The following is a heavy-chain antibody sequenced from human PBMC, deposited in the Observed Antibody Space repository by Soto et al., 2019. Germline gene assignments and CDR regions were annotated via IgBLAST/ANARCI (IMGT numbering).Heavy chain of an antibody. Sequence: QVQLVQSGAEEKKPGASVKVSCKASGYTFTSYAVHWVRQAPGQGLEWMGSINPDSENTKYSQKFRGRVTITRDTSASIAYMELGSLRSEDTAVYYCARVDGTYWGQGALVTVSS. D-gene: IGHD1-26*01. CDR1: GYTFTSYA. J-gene: IGHJ4*02. V-gene: IGHV1-3*05. CDR2: INPDSENT. CDR3: ARVDGTY.